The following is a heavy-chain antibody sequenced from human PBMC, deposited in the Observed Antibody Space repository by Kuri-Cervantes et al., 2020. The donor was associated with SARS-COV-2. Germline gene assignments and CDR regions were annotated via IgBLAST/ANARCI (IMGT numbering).Heavy chain of an antibody. CDR2: TYYRSKWYN. Sequence: SETLSLTCAISGDSFSSDSAAWIWIRQSPSRGLEWLGRTYYRSKWYNDYAVSVKSRITINPDTSKNQFSLQLNYVTPEDTAVYYCARENYGPYGSSGSCYSYYYFGMDVWGQGTTVTVSS. J-gene: IGHJ6*02. CDR1: GDSFSSDSAA. D-gene: IGHD2-15*01. V-gene: IGHV6-1*01. CDR3: ARENYGPYGSSGSCYSYYYFGMDV.